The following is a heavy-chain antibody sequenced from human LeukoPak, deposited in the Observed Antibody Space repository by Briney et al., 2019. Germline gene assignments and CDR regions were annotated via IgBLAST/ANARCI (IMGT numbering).Heavy chain of an antibody. D-gene: IGHD2-15*01. CDR3: ARGRSYCSGGSCFHDAFDI. V-gene: IGHV1-46*01. CDR1: GYTFINYY. Sequence: GASVKVSCKASGYTFINYYMHWVRQAPGQGLEWMGIINPSGGSTSYAQKFQGRVTITADESTSTAYMELSSLRSEDTAVYYCARGRSYCSGGSCFHDAFDIWGQGTMVTVSS. CDR2: INPSGGST. J-gene: IGHJ3*02.